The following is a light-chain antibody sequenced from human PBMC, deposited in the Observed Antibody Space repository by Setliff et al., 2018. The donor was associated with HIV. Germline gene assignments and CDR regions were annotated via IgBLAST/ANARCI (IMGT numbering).Light chain of an antibody. Sequence: SYELTQPPSVSVAPGKTARITWGGNNIGSKSVHWYQQKTGQAPVLVIYYDSDRPSGIPERFSGSNSGNTAALTISWVEAGDEADYYCQVWDSSSDHPGYVFGTGTKVTVL. CDR3: QVWDSSSDHPGYV. CDR1: NIGSKS. J-gene: IGLJ1*01. CDR2: YDS. V-gene: IGLV3-21*04.